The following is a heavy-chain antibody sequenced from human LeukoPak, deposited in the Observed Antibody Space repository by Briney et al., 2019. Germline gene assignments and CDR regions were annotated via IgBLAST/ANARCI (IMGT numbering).Heavy chain of an antibody. CDR3: ARGSNYYDSSGYVNFDY. Sequence: SETLSLTCAVYGGSFSGYYWSWIRQPPGKGLEWIGEINHSGSTNYNPSLKSRVTISVGTYKNQFSLKLSSVTAADTAVYYCARGSNYYDSSGYVNFDYWGQGTLVTVSS. CDR1: GGSFSGYY. V-gene: IGHV4-34*01. D-gene: IGHD3-22*01. CDR2: INHSGST. J-gene: IGHJ4*02.